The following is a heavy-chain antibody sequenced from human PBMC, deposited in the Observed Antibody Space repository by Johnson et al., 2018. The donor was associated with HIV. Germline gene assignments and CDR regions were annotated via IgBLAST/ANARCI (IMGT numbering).Heavy chain of an antibody. CDR3: ARQSLGSGWAEDDAFDI. Sequence: EVQLVESGGGLVQPGGSLRLSCVGSGFTFSSYWLSWVRQAPGKGLEWVANIKQDGSEKYYVDSVKGRFTISRDNAKNSLYLQMNSLRAEDTAVYYCARQSLGSGWAEDDAFDIWGQGTMVTVSS. D-gene: IGHD6-19*01. J-gene: IGHJ3*02. CDR2: IKQDGSEK. CDR1: GFTFSSYW. V-gene: IGHV3-7*01.